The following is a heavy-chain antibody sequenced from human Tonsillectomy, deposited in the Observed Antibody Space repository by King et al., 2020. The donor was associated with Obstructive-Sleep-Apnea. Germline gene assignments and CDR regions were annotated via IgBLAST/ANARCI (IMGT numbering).Heavy chain of an antibody. Sequence: VQLVQSGGGVVQPGRSRRLSCAASGFTFSSYAMHWVRQAPGKGLEWVAVISYDGSNKYYADSVKGRFTISSDNSKNTLYLQMNSLRAEDTAVYYCARNDITMIVVVIGGYFDLWGRGTLVTVSS. CDR1: GFTFSSYA. CDR2: ISYDGSNK. V-gene: IGHV3-30*04. CDR3: ARNDITMIVVVIGGYFDL. J-gene: IGHJ2*01. D-gene: IGHD3-22*01.